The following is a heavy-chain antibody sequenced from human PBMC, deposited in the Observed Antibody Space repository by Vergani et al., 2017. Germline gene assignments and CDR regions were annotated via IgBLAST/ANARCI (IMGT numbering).Heavy chain of an antibody. D-gene: IGHD5-18*01. CDR1: GFTFSSYA. Sequence: EVQLLESGGGLVQPGGSLRLSCAASGFTFSSYAMSWVRQAPGKGLEWVSAISGSGGSTYYADSVKGRFTISRDNSKNTLYLQMNSLRSEDTAVYYCAKGGGYSDGSSPDYWGQGTLVTVSS. V-gene: IGHV3-23*01. CDR3: AKGGGYSDGSSPDY. CDR2: ISGSGGST. J-gene: IGHJ4*02.